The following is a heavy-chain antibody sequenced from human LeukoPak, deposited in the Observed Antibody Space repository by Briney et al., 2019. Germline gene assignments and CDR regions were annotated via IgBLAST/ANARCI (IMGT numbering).Heavy chain of an antibody. CDR3: ARGHCSGGSCYAIPGY. D-gene: IGHD2-15*01. Sequence: GGSLRLSCAASGFTFSDYYMSWIRQAPGKGLEWVSYISSSGSTIYYADSVKGRFTISRDNAKNSLYLQMNSLRAEDTAVYYCARGHCSGGSCYAIPGYWGQGTLVTVSP. J-gene: IGHJ4*02. V-gene: IGHV3-11*01. CDR2: ISSSGSTI. CDR1: GFTFSDYY.